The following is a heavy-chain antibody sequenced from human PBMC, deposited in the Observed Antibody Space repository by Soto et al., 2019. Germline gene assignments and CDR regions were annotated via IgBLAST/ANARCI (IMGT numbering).Heavy chain of an antibody. V-gene: IGHV3-7*01. Sequence: PGGSLRLSCAASGFTFSSYWMSWVRQAPGKGLEWVANIKQDGSEKYYVDSVKGRFTISRDNAKNSLYLQMNSLRVEDTAVYYCARDKNVGYSGYDSYYYYGMDVWGQGTTVTV. J-gene: IGHJ6*02. D-gene: IGHD5-12*01. CDR2: IKQDGSEK. CDR1: GFTFSSYW. CDR3: ARDKNVGYSGYDSYYYYGMDV.